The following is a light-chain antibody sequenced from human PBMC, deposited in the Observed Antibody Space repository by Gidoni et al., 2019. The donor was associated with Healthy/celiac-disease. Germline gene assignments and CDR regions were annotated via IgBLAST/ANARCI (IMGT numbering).Light chain of an antibody. CDR2: DAS. CDR3: QQRSNWPT. Sequence: EIVLIQSPATLSLSPGERATLPCRASQSVSSYLAWYQQKPGQAPRLLIYDASNRATGIPARFSGSGSGTDFTLTISSLEPEDFAVYYCQQRSNWPTFGQGTRLEIK. J-gene: IGKJ5*01. V-gene: IGKV3-11*01. CDR1: QSVSSY.